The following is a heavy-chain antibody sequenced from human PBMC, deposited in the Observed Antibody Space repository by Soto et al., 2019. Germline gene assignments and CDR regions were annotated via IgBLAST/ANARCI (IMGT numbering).Heavy chain of an antibody. D-gene: IGHD3-22*01. V-gene: IGHV4-59*08. Sequence: SETLSLTCTVSGGSISSYYWSWIRQPPGKGLEWIGYIYNSGSTNYNPSLESRVTISADTSKNQFSLRLNSVTAADTAVYYCARQHYYDSSGYYTWNWGQGTLVTVSS. CDR3: ARQHYYDSSGYYTWN. CDR2: IYNSGST. CDR1: GGSISSYY. J-gene: IGHJ4*02.